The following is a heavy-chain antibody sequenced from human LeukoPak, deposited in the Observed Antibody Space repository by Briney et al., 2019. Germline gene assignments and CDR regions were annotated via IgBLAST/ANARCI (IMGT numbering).Heavy chain of an antibody. CDR1: GFTFGDYA. D-gene: IGHD6-13*01. V-gene: IGHV3-49*03. CDR3: TRVHSSTWSGYYYYYMDV. CDR2: IRSKAYGGTT. Sequence: GRSLRLSCTASGFTFGDYAMSWFRQAPGKGLEWVGFIRSKAYGGTTEYAASVKGRFTISRDDSKSIAYLQMNSLKTEDTAVYCCTRVHSSTWSGYYYYYMDVWGKGTTVTVSS. J-gene: IGHJ6*03.